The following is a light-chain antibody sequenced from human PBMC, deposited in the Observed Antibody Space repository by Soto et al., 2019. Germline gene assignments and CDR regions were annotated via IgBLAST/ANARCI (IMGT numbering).Light chain of an antibody. Sequence: LFGRATQSVSSSYLAWYQQQPGQAPRLLIYGASSRATGIPDRFSGSGCETDFTLTISRLGPEDFALYYCQQDRSSAPITCGQGTQVEIK. CDR3: QQDRSSAPIT. CDR2: GAS. V-gene: IGKV3-20*01. CDR1: QSVSSSY. J-gene: IGKJ5*01.